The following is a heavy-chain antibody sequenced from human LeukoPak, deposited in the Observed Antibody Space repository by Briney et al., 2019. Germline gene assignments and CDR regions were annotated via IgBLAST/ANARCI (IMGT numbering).Heavy chain of an antibody. CDR1: GFSFSTSP. CDR3: AKTHYDLLDV. CDR2: MNNGPGAT. D-gene: IGHD5-12*01. V-gene: IGHV3-23*01. Sequence: GGSLRLTCAASGFSFSTSPMSWVRQPPGKGLEWVSAMNNGPGATFYRDSVRGRFTISRDDSKSTLYLQMNSLRAEDTGTYYCAKTHYDLLDVWGQGTTVTVSS. J-gene: IGHJ6*02.